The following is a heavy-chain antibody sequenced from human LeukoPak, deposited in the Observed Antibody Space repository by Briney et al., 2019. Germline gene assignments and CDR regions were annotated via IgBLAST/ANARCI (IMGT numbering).Heavy chain of an antibody. J-gene: IGHJ4*02. V-gene: IGHV1-69*05. CDR1: GGTFSSYA. CDR2: IIPIFGPA. D-gene: IGHD5-24*01. CDR3: ARDRSEMATTRTFDY. Sequence: SVKVSCKASGGTFSSYAISWVRQAPGQGLEWMGGIIPIFGPANYAQKFQGRVTITTDESTSTAYMELSSLRSEDTAVYYCARDRSEMATTRTFDYWGQGTLVTVSS.